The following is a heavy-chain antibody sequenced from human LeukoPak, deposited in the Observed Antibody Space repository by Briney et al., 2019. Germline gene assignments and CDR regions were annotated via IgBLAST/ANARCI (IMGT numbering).Heavy chain of an antibody. Sequence: ASVKVSCKHSGYTFNSYGIRRVRQAPGQGHKWMEWISVYNGNTNSAQKLHGRDSINTDTSTRTAYVELRSLRSDDTAVYYGARGRSPDFWSGDYRDAFDIWGQGTMVTAS. CDR2: ISVYNGNT. CDR1: GYTFNSYG. V-gene: IGHV1-18*01. D-gene: IGHD3-3*01. J-gene: IGHJ3*02. CDR3: ARGRSPDFWSGDYRDAFDI.